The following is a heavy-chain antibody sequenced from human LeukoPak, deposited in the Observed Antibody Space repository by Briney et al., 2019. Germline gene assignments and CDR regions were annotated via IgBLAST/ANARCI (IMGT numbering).Heavy chain of an antibody. CDR1: GYSFTSYW. Sequence: GESLQISCKGSGYSFTSYWIGWVRQMPGKGLEWMGIIYPGDSDTRYSPSFQGQVTTSADKSISTAYLQWSSLKASDTAMYYCASPPPYDSSGYAFPEYFQHWGQGTLVTVSS. CDR2: IYPGDSDT. D-gene: IGHD3-22*01. V-gene: IGHV5-51*01. J-gene: IGHJ1*01. CDR3: ASPPPYDSSGYAFPEYFQH.